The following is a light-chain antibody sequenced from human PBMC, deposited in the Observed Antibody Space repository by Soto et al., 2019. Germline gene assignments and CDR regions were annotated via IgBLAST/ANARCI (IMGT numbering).Light chain of an antibody. CDR3: QKYDTVPFT. Sequence: DIPMPQSPSSLSASIGDRVTITCRASQGISNYLAWYQQKPGKVSNLLIYAASTVQSVGTSRFRVSGSGTDFILAISSLQPEDVATYYCQKYDTVPFTFGPGTKVDIK. V-gene: IGKV1-27*01. CDR1: QGISNY. CDR2: AAS. J-gene: IGKJ3*01.